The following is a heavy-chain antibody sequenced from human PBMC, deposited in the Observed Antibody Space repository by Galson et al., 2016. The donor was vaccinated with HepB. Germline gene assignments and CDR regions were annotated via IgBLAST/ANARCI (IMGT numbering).Heavy chain of an antibody. CDR2: IGGSGGSA. CDR3: AKYQAGGPPPRFYGMDV. CDR1: RYTFSSNA. J-gene: IGHJ6*02. V-gene: IGHV3-23*01. Sequence: SLRLSCAASRYTFSSNAMSWVRQAPREGLDWVSAIGGSGGSASYAASVKGPFTISRDNSKNTLYLQINSLRAEDTDVYYVAKYQAGGPPPRFYGMDVWGQGTTVTVSS. D-gene: IGHD1-26*01.